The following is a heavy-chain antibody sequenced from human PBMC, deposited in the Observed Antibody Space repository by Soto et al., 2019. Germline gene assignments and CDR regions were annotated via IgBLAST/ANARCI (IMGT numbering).Heavy chain of an antibody. CDR3: ARDGDGRMTTNPYYYNGMDV. V-gene: IGHV4-59*01. CDR2: VFYTGRA. CDR1: GGSLGSYY. J-gene: IGHJ6*02. D-gene: IGHD4-4*01. Sequence: SETLSLTCTVSGGSLGSYYWSWIRQPPGKGLEWIGYVFYTGRANYNASLKSRVSISLDMSNYQSAPKLSSVTAADTAVYYCARDGDGRMTTNPYYYNGMDVWGPGTTVTVSS.